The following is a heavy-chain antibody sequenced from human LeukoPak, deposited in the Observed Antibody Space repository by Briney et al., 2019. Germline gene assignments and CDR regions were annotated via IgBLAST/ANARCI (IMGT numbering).Heavy chain of an antibody. CDR2: IYSGGTT. J-gene: IGHJ4*02. D-gene: IGHD6-13*01. CDR3: ARDRGGSRSDC. V-gene: IGHV3-66*01. Sequence: PGGSLRLSCAASGFTVSTNYMSWVRQAPGKGLEWFSIIYSGGTTYYADSVKGRFTISRDNSKNTLYLQMNSLRAEDTAVYYCARDRGGSRSDCWGQGTLVTVSS. CDR1: GFTVSTNY.